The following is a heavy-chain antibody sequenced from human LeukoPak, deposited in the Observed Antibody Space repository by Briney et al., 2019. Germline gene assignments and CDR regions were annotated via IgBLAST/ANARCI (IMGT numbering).Heavy chain of an antibody. Sequence: ASVNVSCKVSVYTFTGYYMHCVRQAPGQGREGMGWINPNCGGTNYAQKFQGRVTMTSDTSISTAYMELSRLRSDDTAVYYCARSAVSGPYYMDVWGKGTTVTVSS. J-gene: IGHJ6*03. CDR2: INPNCGGT. V-gene: IGHV1-2*02. CDR3: ARSAVSGPYYMDV. D-gene: IGHD3-10*01. CDR1: VYTFTGYY.